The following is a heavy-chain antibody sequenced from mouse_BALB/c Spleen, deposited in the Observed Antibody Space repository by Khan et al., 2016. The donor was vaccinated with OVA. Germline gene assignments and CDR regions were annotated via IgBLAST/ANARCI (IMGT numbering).Heavy chain of an antibody. D-gene: IGHD2-14*01. Sequence: EVKLLESGGGLVQPGGSLKLSCAASGFDFSRYWMSWVRQAPGKGLEWIGEINPDSSTINYTPSLKDKFIISRDNAKNTLYLQMSKVRSEDTALYYCARPGSYYRYYVGCAYWGQGTLVTVSA. J-gene: IGHJ3*01. V-gene: IGHV4-1*02. CDR2: INPDSSTI. CDR3: ARPGSYYRYYVGCAY. CDR1: GFDFSRYW.